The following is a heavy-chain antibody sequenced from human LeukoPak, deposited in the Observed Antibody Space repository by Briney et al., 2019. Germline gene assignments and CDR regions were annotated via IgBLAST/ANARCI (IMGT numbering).Heavy chain of an antibody. CDR2: ISGSGGST. CDR3: AKDVCSGTSCHLFDY. V-gene: IGHV3-23*01. D-gene: IGHD2-2*01. Sequence: GGSLRLSCAASGFTFSSYAMSWVRQAPGKGLEWVSAISGSGGSTYYADSVKGRFTISRDNSKNTLYLQMNSLRAEDTAVYYCAKDVCSGTSCHLFDYWGQGTLVTVSS. CDR1: GFTFSSYA. J-gene: IGHJ4*02.